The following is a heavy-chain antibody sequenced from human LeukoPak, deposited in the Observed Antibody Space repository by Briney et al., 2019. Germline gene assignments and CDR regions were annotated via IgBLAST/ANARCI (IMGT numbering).Heavy chain of an antibody. J-gene: IGHJ5*02. CDR1: GSTFSSYY. V-gene: IGHV1-46*01. CDR2: ISPSGGST. D-gene: IGHD3-10*01. CDR3: ARLYGSGSLRYWFDP. Sequence: ASVKVSCKTSGSTFSSYYMHWVRQAPGQGLEWMGMISPSGGSTTYAQKFQGRVTMTRDLSTSTVYMELSSLRSEDTTVYCCARLYGSGSLRYWFDPWGQGTLVTVSS.